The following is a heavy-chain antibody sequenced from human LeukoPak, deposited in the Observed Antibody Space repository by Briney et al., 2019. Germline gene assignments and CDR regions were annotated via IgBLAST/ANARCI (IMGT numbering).Heavy chain of an antibody. CDR3: ARAGLLWFGESKFDY. D-gene: IGHD3-10*01. CDR1: GFTFSTYW. V-gene: IGHV3-7*01. Sequence: HPGGSLRLSCSASGFTFSTYWMSWVRQAPGKGLEWVANINQDGSEKYYVDSVRGRFTISRDNAKNSLYLQMNSLRAEDTAVYYCARAGLLWFGESKFDYWGQGTLVTVSS. J-gene: IGHJ4*02. CDR2: INQDGSEK.